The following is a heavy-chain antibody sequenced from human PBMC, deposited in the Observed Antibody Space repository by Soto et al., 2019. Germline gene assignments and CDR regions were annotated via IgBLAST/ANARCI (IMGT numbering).Heavy chain of an antibody. CDR3: ARDSRLYCTNGVCPLPY. Sequence: ASVKVSCKASGYTFTSYAMHWVRQAPGQRLEWMGWINAGNGNTKYSQKFQGRVTITRDTSASTAYMELSSLRSEDTAVYYCARDSRLYCTNGVCPLPYWGQGTLVTVSS. V-gene: IGHV1-3*01. CDR2: INAGNGNT. D-gene: IGHD2-8*01. J-gene: IGHJ4*02. CDR1: GYTFTSYA.